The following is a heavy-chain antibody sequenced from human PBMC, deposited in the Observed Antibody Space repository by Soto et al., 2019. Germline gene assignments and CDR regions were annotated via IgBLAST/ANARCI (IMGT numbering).Heavy chain of an antibody. J-gene: IGHJ6*02. Sequence: SVKVSCKASGGTFSSYAISWVRQAPGQGLEWMGGIIPIFGTADYAQKFQGRVTITRDTSASTAYMELSSLRSEDTAVYYCARDPSYYGMDVWGQGTTVTVSS. V-gene: IGHV1-69*05. CDR1: GGTFSSYA. CDR2: IIPIFGTA. CDR3: ARDPSYYGMDV.